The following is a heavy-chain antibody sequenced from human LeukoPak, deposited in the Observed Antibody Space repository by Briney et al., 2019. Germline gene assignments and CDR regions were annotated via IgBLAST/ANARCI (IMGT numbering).Heavy chain of an antibody. D-gene: IGHD5-24*01. J-gene: IGHJ4*02. V-gene: IGHV4-59*01. Sequence: PAETLSLTCTVSGGSISSYYWSWIRQPPGKGLEWIGYIYYSGSTNYNPSLERRVTISVDTSKNQFSLKLSSVTDADTAVYYCARAREMATANFDYWGQGTLVTVSS. CDR1: GGSISSYY. CDR2: IYYSGST. CDR3: ARAREMATANFDY.